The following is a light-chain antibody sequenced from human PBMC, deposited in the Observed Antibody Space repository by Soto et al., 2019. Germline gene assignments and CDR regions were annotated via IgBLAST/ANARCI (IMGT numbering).Light chain of an antibody. V-gene: IGKV3-20*01. CDR3: HHHDSSPPPFT. CDR2: GAS. CDR1: QSVSSSY. J-gene: IGKJ3*01. Sequence: EIVLTQSPATLSLSPGDRATLSCRASQSVSSSYLSWYQQKPGQAPRLIIYGASSRATGIPDRFSGSGCGTDFNLTISRLEPEDVAVYYCHHHDSSPPPFTFGRGTKVDIK.